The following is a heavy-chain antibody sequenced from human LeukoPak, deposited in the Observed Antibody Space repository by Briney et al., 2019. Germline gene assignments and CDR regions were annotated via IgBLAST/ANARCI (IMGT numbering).Heavy chain of an antibody. CDR1: GGSFSGYY. D-gene: IGHD3-22*01. Sequence: SETLSLTCAVYGGSFSGYYWSWIRQPPGKGLEWIGEINHSGGTNYNPSLKSRVTISVDTSKNQFSLKLSSVTAADTAVYYCARVGSYYDSSGYYRSIYYYYYYMDVWGKGTTVTVSS. CDR3: ARVGSYYDSSGYYRSIYYYYYYMDV. V-gene: IGHV4-34*01. J-gene: IGHJ6*03. CDR2: INHSGGT.